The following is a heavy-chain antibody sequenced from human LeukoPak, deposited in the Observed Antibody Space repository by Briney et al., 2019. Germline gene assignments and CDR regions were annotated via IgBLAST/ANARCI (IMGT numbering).Heavy chain of an antibody. J-gene: IGHJ3*02. CDR1: GYTFTSYD. CDR2: MNPNSGNT. D-gene: IGHD3-9*01. V-gene: IGHV1-8*03. Sequence: ASVKVSCKASGYTFTSYDINWVRQATGQGLEWMGWMNPNSGNTGYAQKFQGRVTITRNTSISTAYMELSSLRSEDTAVYYCARRLVLRAFDIWGQGTMVTVSS. CDR3: ARRLVLRAFDI.